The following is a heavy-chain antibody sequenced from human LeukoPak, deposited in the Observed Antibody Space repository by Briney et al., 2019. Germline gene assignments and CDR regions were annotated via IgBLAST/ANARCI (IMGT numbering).Heavy chain of an antibody. J-gene: IGHJ4*03. Sequence: SETLSLTCTVSGGSISSYYWSWIRQPPGKGLEWIGYIYYSGGTNYNPSLKSRVTISVDTSKNQFSLKLSSVTAADTAVYYCARAAVAASYYFDYWGQGTTVTVSS. CDR1: GGSISSYY. CDR2: IYYSGGT. D-gene: IGHD6-19*01. CDR3: ARAAVAASYYFDY. V-gene: IGHV4-59*01.